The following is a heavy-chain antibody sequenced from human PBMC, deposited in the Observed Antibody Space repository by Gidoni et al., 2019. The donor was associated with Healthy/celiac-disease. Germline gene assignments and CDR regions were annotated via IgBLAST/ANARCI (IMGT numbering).Heavy chain of an antibody. D-gene: IGHD5-12*01. Sequence: EVQLVESGGGLVKPGGSLRLSCAASGFTFSNAWMSWVRQAPGKGLEWVGRIKSKTDGGTTDYAAPVKGRFTISRDDSKNTLYLQMNSLKTEDTAVYYCTTAQGGYDLYYFDYWGQGTLVTVSS. CDR1: GFTFSNAW. V-gene: IGHV3-15*01. J-gene: IGHJ4*02. CDR3: TTAQGGYDLYYFDY. CDR2: IKSKTDGGTT.